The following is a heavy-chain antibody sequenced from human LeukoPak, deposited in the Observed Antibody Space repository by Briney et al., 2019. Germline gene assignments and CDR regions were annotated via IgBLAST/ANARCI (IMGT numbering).Heavy chain of an antibody. CDR3: ARGRGSGSYPRRAGFDY. Sequence: PSETLSLTCAVYGGSFSGYYWSWIRQAPGKGLEWIGEINHSGSTNYNPSLKSRVTISVDTSKNQFSLKLSSVTAADTAVYYCARGRGSGSYPRRAGFDYWGQGTLVTVSS. CDR2: INHSGST. J-gene: IGHJ4*02. D-gene: IGHD3-10*01. V-gene: IGHV4-34*01. CDR1: GGSFSGYY.